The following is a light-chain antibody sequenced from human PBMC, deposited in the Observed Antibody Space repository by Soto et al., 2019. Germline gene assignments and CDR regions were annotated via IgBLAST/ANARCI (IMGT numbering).Light chain of an antibody. CDR1: QGISAW. J-gene: IGKJ5*01. Sequence: DIPMTQSPSSVSATVGDRVTITCRASQGISAWLAWYQQKPGKAPKLLIYAASSLQSGVPSRFSGSGFGTYFTLTLSRLQPEDYATYYCQQANSFPITFGQGTRLEIK. CDR2: AAS. CDR3: QQANSFPIT. V-gene: IGKV1D-12*01.